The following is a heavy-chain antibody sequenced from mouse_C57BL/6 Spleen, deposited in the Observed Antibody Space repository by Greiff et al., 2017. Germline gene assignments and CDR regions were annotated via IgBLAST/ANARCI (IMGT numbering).Heavy chain of an antibody. D-gene: IGHD2-4*01. CDR1: GFTFSSYA. Sequence: EVQRVESGGGLVKPGGSLKLSCAASGFTFSSYAMSWVRQTPEKRLEWVATISDGGSYTYYPDNVKGRFTISRDNAKNTLYLQMSHLKSEDTAMYYCARDDYDWYFDDWGKGTTVTVSS. V-gene: IGHV5-4*01. CDR2: ISDGGSYT. J-gene: IGHJ1*03. CDR3: ARDDYDWYFDD.